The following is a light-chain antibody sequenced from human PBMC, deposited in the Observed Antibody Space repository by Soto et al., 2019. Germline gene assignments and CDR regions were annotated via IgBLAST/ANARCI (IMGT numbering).Light chain of an antibody. CDR1: QSVRSF. CDR2: DAS. CDR3: RKNGTALGPP. V-gene: IGKV3-11*01. J-gene: IGKJ4*01. Sequence: EIVLTQSAATLSLSPRERATLYCRASQSVRSFLAWYQQKPGQAPRLLIYDASNRATGIPDRFSGSGSGTDFILTISRLEPEDLTGYEWRKNGTALGPPFGGGTKLEIK.